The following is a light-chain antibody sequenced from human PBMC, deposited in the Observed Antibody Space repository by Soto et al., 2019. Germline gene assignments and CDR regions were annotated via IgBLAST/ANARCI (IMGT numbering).Light chain of an antibody. CDR1: QSVSNN. Sequence: EIVLTQSPATLSVSPGERAALSCRASQSVSNNLAWYQQKPGQPPRLLIFGASTRATGIPARFSGSGSEAEFALTICTLQSEDFAVYYCQQYSVWPLTFGGGTKVDIK. J-gene: IGKJ4*01. V-gene: IGKV3D-15*01. CDR2: GAS. CDR3: QQYSVWPLT.